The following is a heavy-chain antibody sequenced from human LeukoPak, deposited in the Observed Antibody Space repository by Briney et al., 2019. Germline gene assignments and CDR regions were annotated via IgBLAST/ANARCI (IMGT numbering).Heavy chain of an antibody. Sequence: SETLSLTCAVYGGSFSGYYWSWIRQPPGKGLEWIREINHSGSTNYNPSLKSRVTISVDTSKNQFSLKLSSVTAADTAVYYCARGHIGYSTPFDYWGQGTLVTVSS. J-gene: IGHJ4*02. V-gene: IGHV4-34*01. CDR3: ARGHIGYSTPFDY. D-gene: IGHD6-13*01. CDR1: GGSFSGYY. CDR2: INHSGST.